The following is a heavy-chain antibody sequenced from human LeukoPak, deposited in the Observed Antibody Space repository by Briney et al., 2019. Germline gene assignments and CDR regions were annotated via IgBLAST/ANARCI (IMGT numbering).Heavy chain of an antibody. Sequence: SETLFLTCTVSGGSISSSSYYWGWIRQPPGKGLEWIGSIYYSGSTYYNPSLKSRVTISVDTSKNQFSLKLSSVTAADTAVCYCASPFLGYCSGGSCPKTYYYYGMDVWGQGTTVTVSS. CDR3: ASPFLGYCSGGSCPKTYYYYGMDV. D-gene: IGHD2-15*01. V-gene: IGHV4-39*01. J-gene: IGHJ6*02. CDR2: IYYSGST. CDR1: GGSISSSSYY.